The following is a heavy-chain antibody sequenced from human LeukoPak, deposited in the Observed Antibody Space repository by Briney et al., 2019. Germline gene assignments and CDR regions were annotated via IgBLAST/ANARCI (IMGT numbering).Heavy chain of an antibody. V-gene: IGHV3-48*04. Sequence: PGGSLRLSCAASGFTFSSYSMSWVRQAPGKGLEWVSYIRSTGETIYYADSVKGRFTISRDNAENSLYLQMNSLRAEDTAVYYCARDNGGYCSGGSCYSGWFDPWGQGTLVTVSS. D-gene: IGHD2-15*01. CDR1: GFTFSSYS. CDR3: ARDNGGYCSGGSCYSGWFDP. J-gene: IGHJ5*02. CDR2: IRSTGETI.